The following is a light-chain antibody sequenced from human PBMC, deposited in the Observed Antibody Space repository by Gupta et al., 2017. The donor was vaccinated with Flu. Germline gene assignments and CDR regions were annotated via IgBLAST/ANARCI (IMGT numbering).Light chain of an antibody. CDR1: NSNIGSNT. V-gene: IGLV1-44*01. Sequence: QSVLAQPPSVSGPPGQRVTISCSGSNSNIGSNTVNWYQQVPGTAPKLLMYGNNQRPSGVPDRVSGSKSGTSASLAISGLQSEDEADYYCAAWDDSLNGHYVFGTGTKVTVL. J-gene: IGLJ1*01. CDR3: AAWDDSLNGHYV. CDR2: GNN.